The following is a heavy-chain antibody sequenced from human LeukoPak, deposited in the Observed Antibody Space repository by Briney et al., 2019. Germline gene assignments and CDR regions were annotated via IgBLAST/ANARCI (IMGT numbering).Heavy chain of an antibody. CDR1: GGSISSSSYY. Sequence: SETLSLTRTVSGGSISSSSYYWGWIRQPPGKGLEWIGSIYYSGSTYYNPSLKSRVTISVDTSKNQFSLKLSSVTAADTAVYYCARQPGIAGPQASYWGQGTLVTVSS. J-gene: IGHJ4*02. V-gene: IGHV4-39*01. CDR2: IYYSGST. D-gene: IGHD6-13*01. CDR3: ARQPGIAGPQASY.